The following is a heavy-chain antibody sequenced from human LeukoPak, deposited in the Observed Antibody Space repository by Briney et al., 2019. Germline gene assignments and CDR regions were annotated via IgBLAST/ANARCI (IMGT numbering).Heavy chain of an antibody. V-gene: IGHV3-53*01. CDR2: IYSGGST. D-gene: IGHD3-16*01. CDR1: GFTGSSTY. Sequence: GGSLRLSCAASGFTGSSTYMSWVRQAPGKGLEWVSVIYSGGSTYYADSVRGRFTISRDKSKNTLYLQMNSLRDEDTAVYYCARDRGLAPWGQGTLVTVTS. CDR3: ARDRGLAP. J-gene: IGHJ5*02.